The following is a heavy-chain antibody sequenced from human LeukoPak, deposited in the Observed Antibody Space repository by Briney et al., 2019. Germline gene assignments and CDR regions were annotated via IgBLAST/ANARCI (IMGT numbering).Heavy chain of an antibody. Sequence: SQTLSLTCTVSGGSTSSGGYYWSWIRQHPGEGLEWIGNIYYSGRTDYNSSLKSRVTISIDTSNNQFSLNLRSVTAADTAVYYCAGQQLVARFFQHWGQGPLVPVSS. D-gene: IGHD6-13*01. CDR1: GGSTSSGGYY. CDR2: IYYSGRT. CDR3: AGQQLVARFFQH. J-gene: IGHJ1*01. V-gene: IGHV4-31*03.